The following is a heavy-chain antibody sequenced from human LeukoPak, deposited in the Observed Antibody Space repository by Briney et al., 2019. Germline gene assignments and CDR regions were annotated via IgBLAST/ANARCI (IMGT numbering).Heavy chain of an antibody. CDR1: GFTFTDSY. V-gene: IGHV3-11*05. CDR2: ITSSSTYT. D-gene: IGHD5-18*01. Sequence: GGSLRLSCTASGFTFTDSYMSWICQAPGKGLEWVSYITSSSTYTNYADSVKGRFIISRDTAKNSMFLQMGSLRAEDTAVYHCARVRGYSFGRPTGYFDYWGQGTLVTVSS. CDR3: ARVRGYSFGRPTGYFDY. J-gene: IGHJ4*02.